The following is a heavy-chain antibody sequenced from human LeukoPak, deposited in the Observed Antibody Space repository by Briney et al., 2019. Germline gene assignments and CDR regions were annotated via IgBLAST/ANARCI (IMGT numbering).Heavy chain of an antibody. V-gene: IGHV1-69*13. D-gene: IGHD4-17*01. CDR2: IITIFGTA. Sequence: ASVKVSCKASGGTFSSYAISWVRQAPGQGLEWMGGIITIFGTANYAQKFQGRVTITADESTSTAYMELSSLRSEDTAVYYCGTTVTTFVAYYYYGMDVWGQGTTVTVS. CDR3: GTTVTTFVAYYYYGMDV. CDR1: GGTFSSYA. J-gene: IGHJ6*02.